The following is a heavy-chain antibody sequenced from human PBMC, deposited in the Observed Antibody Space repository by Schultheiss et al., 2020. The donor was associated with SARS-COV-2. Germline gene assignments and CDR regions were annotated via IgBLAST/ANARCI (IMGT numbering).Heavy chain of an antibody. V-gene: IGHV3-30-3*01. CDR3: ARDRPVSRGYGMDV. CDR1: GFTFTSYA. J-gene: IGHJ6*02. Sequence: GESLKISCAASGFTFTSYALNWVRQAPGKGLEWVAVISYDGSNKYYADSVKGRFTISRDNSKNTLYLQMNSLRAEDTAVYYCARDRPVSRGYGMDVWGQGTTVTVSS. CDR2: ISYDGSNK.